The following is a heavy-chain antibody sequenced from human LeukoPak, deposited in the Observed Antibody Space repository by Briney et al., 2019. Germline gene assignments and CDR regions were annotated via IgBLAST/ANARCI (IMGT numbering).Heavy chain of an antibody. CDR3: ARGGGSYYRNFDY. J-gene: IGHJ4*02. Sequence: GGSLRLSCAASGFTFSSYWMSWVRQAPGKGLEWVANIKQDGSEKYYVDSVKGRFTISRDNAKNSLYLQMNSLRAEDTAVYYCARGGGSYYRNFDYWGQGTLVTVSS. D-gene: IGHD1-26*01. V-gene: IGHV3-7*01. CDR2: IKQDGSEK. CDR1: GFTFSSYW.